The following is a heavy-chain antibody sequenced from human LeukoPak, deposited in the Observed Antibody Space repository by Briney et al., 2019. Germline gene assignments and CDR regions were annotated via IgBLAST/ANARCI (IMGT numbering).Heavy chain of an antibody. J-gene: IGHJ6*04. Sequence: PGGSLRLSCAASGFPFSSYAMSWVRQAPGKGLGWVSAISASGGSTYYADSVRGRFTISRDNSKNTLYLQMNSLRAEDTAVYYCAKASAGSGRALYYYGMDVWGKGTTVTVSS. CDR2: ISASGGST. D-gene: IGHD3-10*01. CDR1: GFPFSSYA. V-gene: IGHV3-23*01. CDR3: AKASAGSGRALYYYGMDV.